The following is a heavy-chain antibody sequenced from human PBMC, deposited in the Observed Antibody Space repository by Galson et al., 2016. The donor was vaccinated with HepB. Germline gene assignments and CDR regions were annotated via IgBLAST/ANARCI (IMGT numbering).Heavy chain of an antibody. D-gene: IGHD1-7*01. V-gene: IGHV4-31*03. Sequence: TLSLTCTVSGGSINIGPYYWTWIRQHPGKGLEWIGYMFYSGSAYYNPSLESRLTISVETSKNQFSLNLTSVTAADTAVYYCARGHQRELSSDFWGPGMVVAVSS. CDR2: MFYSGSA. J-gene: IGHJ4*02. CDR3: ARGHQRELSSDF. CDR1: GGSINIGPYY.